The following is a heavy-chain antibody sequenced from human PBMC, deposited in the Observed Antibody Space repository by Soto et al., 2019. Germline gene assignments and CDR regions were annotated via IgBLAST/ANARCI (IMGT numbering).Heavy chain of an antibody. CDR2: IWYDGSNK. D-gene: IGHD6-13*01. CDR1: GFTLRLHA. CDR3: ARDGQQQTPYALDV. V-gene: IGHV3-33*08. Sequence: QVQLVESGGGVIQPGRSLRLSCAASGFTLRLHAMHWVRQAPGKGLEWVAQIWYDGSNKYYTDSVKGRFTVSRDDFKNTVFLQMDSLRAEDTAVYYCARDGQQQTPYALDVWGQGTTVSVSS. J-gene: IGHJ6*02.